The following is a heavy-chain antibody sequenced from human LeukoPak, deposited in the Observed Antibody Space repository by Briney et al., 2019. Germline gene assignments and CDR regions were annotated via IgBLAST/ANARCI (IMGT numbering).Heavy chain of an antibody. V-gene: IGHV4-59*12. CDR2: IYYSGST. CDR1: GGSISSYY. D-gene: IGHD1-26*01. CDR3: ARVPQYGELRPFDY. Sequence: KPSETLSLTCTVSGGSISSYYWSWIRQPPGKGLEWIGYIYYSGSTNYNPSLKSRVTISVDTSKNQFSLKLSSVTAADTAVYYCARVPQYGELRPFDYWGQGTLVTVSS. J-gene: IGHJ4*02.